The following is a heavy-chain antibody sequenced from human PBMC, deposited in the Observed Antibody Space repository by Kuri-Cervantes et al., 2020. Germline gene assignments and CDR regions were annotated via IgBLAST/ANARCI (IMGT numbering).Heavy chain of an antibody. CDR3: AKDIRYGDYDYYYYGMDV. V-gene: IGHV3-9*01. CDR1: RFTFDDYA. D-gene: IGHD4-17*01. CDR2: ISWSSGDV. J-gene: IGHJ6*02. Sequence: SLKISCAASRFTFDDYAMYWVRQAPGKGLEWVSSISWSSGDVGYAGSVRGRFTLSRDNAKNFLCLQMNSLRAEDTALYYCAKDIRYGDYDYYYYGMDVWGQGTTVTVSS.